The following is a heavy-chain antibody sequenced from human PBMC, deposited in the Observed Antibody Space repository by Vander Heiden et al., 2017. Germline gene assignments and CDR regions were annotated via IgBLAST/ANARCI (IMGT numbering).Heavy chain of an antibody. V-gene: IGHV4-31*03. CDR3: AIVVSSGWHPNYFDY. J-gene: IGHJ4*02. CDR2: IYYSGST. CDR1: GGSISSGGYY. D-gene: IGHD6-19*01. Sequence: QVQLQESGPGLVKPSQTLSLTCTVSGGSISSGGYYWSWIRQHPGKGLEWIGYIYYSGSTYYNPSLKSRVTISVDTSKNQFSLKLSSVTAADTAVYYCAIVVSSGWHPNYFDYWGQGTLVTVSS.